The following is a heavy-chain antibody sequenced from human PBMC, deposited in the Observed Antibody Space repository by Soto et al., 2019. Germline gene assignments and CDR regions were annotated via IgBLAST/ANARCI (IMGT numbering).Heavy chain of an antibody. J-gene: IGHJ3*02. CDR1: GGFVSSGSYY. CDR2: MSHSGGT. V-gene: IGHV4-61*01. CDR3: ARVERGTATTVVDASDI. D-gene: IGHD1-1*01. Sequence: SETLSLTCAVYGGFVSSGSYYWSWIRQPPGKGLEWIGEMSHSGGTHFNPSLKSRVTISVDTSKNQFSLMMSSVTAADTALYYCARVERGTATTVVDASDIWDPGTMVTVSS.